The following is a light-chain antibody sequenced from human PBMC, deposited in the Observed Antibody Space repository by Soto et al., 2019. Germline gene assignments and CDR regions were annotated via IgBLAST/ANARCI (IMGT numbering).Light chain of an antibody. V-gene: IGKV3-20*01. Sequence: EIVLTQSPGTLSLSPGERATLSCRASQSVSSNFLAWYQEKPGQAPRLLIYGASSRATGIPDRFSGFGSGTDFTLTISRLEPEDFAVYFCQQYGSSPITFGQGTRLEIK. CDR1: QSVSSNF. CDR2: GAS. J-gene: IGKJ5*01. CDR3: QQYGSSPIT.